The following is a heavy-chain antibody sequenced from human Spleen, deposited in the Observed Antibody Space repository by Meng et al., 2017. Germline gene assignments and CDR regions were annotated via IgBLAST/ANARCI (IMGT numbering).Heavy chain of an antibody. Sequence: VHLVASGGGVVPLGWFLRLSCASSVFTFSNYAMHWVRQAPGKGLEWVAVESGGEDVKIYVDSVKGRFTLSRDNSMNTLYLQMNLLRAEDTAVYYCVRCGGNCHTSRETGFDYWGQGTLVTVSS. V-gene: IGHV3-30*03. CDR1: VFTFSNYA. CDR3: VRCGGNCHTSRETGFDY. D-gene: IGHD2-21*02. CDR2: ESGGEDVK. J-gene: IGHJ4*02.